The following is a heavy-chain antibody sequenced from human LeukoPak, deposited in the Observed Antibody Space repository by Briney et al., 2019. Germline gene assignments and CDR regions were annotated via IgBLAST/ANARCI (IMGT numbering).Heavy chain of an antibody. D-gene: IGHD4-23*01. V-gene: IGHV3-48*03. J-gene: IGHJ4*02. CDR2: INSRGNTM. CDR1: GFTFSSYE. Sequence: GGSLRLSCAASGFTFSSYEMNWVRQAPGKGLEWVSYINSRGNTMNYADSVKGRFTISRDNAKNSLYLQMNSLRAEDTAVYYCARVSLLDDGGLGDYWGQGTLVTVSS. CDR3: ARVSLLDDGGLGDY.